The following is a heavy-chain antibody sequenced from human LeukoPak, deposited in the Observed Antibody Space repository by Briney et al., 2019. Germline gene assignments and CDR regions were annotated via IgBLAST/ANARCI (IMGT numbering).Heavy chain of an antibody. Sequence: SETLSLTCTVSGGSISSSSYYWGWIRQPPGKGLEWIGSIYYSGSTYYNPSLKSRVTISVDTSKNQFSLKLSSVTAADTAVYYCARSATVVPLPDYWGQGTLVTVSS. D-gene: IGHD2-2*01. V-gene: IGHV4-39*07. J-gene: IGHJ4*02. CDR1: GGSISSSSYY. CDR3: ARSATVVPLPDY. CDR2: IYYSGST.